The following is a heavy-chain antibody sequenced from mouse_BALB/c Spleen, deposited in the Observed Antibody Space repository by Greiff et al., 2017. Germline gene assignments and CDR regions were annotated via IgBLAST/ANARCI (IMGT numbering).Heavy chain of an antibody. CDR3: ARDKRYGNYDYFDY. D-gene: IGHD2-10*02. CDR1: GFSLTGYG. V-gene: IGHV2-6-7*01. J-gene: IGHJ2*01. CDR2: IWGDGST. Sequence: VQVVESGPGLVAPSQSLSITCTVSGFSLTGYGVNWVRQPPGKGLEWLGMIWGDGSTDYNSALKSRLSISKDNSKSQVFLKMNSLQTDDTARYYCARDKRYGNYDYFDYWGQGTTLTVSS.